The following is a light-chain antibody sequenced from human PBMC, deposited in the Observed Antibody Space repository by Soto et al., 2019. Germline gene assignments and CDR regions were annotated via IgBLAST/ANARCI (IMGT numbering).Light chain of an antibody. CDR1: QSVSSY. J-gene: IGKJ4*01. CDR3: QKRSNWPGLT. Sequence: IVLTQSPGTLSLSPGERATLSCRASQSVSSYLAWYQQKPGQAPRLLIYDASNRATGIPARFSGSGSGTDFTLTISRLEPEDFAVYYCQKRSNWPGLTFGGGTKVDIK. V-gene: IGKV3-11*01. CDR2: DAS.